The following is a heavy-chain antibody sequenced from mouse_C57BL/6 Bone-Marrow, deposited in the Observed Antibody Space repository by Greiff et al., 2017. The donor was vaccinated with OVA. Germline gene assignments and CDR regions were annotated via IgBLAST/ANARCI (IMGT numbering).Heavy chain of an antibody. CDR1: GYSIPSGYY. D-gene: IGHD4-1*01. CDR3: ARGNWEGFAY. CDR2: ISYDGSN. V-gene: IGHV3-6*01. Sequence: ESGPGLVKPSQSLSLTCSVTGYSIPSGYYWNWIRQFPGNKLEWMGYISYDGSNNYHPSLKNRISITRDTSKNQFFLKLNSVTTEDTATYYCARGNWEGFAYWGQGTLVTVSA. J-gene: IGHJ3*01.